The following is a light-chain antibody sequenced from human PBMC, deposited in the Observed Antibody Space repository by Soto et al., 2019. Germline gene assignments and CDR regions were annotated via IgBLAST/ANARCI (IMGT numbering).Light chain of an antibody. CDR3: CSYGGSSTRV. Sequence: QSALTQPASVSGSPGQSITISCTGTSNNVGSYNLVSWYQQHPGKAPKLMIYEGSKRPSGVSNRFSGSKFGNTASLTISGLQAEDETDYYCCSYGGSSTRVFGGGTKLTVL. J-gene: IGLJ3*02. CDR2: EGS. CDR1: SNNVGSYNL. V-gene: IGLV2-23*01.